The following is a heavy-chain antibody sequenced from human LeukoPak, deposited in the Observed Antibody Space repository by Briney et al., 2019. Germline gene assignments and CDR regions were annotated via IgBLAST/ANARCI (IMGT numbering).Heavy chain of an antibody. Sequence: TSETLSLTCAVYGGSFSGYYWSWIRQPPGKGLEWIGEINHSGSTNYNPSLKSRVTISVDTSKNQFSLKLSSVTAADTAVYYCARDLRFGARYWGQGTLVTVSS. V-gene: IGHV4-34*01. D-gene: IGHD5-12*01. CDR3: ARDLRFGARY. J-gene: IGHJ4*02. CDR1: GGSFSGYY. CDR2: INHSGST.